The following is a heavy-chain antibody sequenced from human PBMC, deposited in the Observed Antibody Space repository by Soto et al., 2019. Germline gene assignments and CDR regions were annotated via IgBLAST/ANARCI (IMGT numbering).Heavy chain of an antibody. J-gene: IGHJ4*02. CDR2: IYPDDSDT. CDR3: GRHVRGSGWYVFDY. V-gene: IGHV5-51*01. CDR1: GYTFAKHW. Sequence: GESLKISCQRSGYTFAKHWIGWVRQMPGKGLEWMGIIYPDDSDTRCSPSFQGQVTISADASITTAYLQWTSLKAADTAMYYCGRHVRGSGWYVFDYWGQGTLVTVSS. D-gene: IGHD6-19*01.